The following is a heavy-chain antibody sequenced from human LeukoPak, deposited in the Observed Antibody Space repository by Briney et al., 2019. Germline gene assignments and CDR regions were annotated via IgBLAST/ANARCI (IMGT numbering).Heavy chain of an antibody. CDR2: IKSKTDGGPT. CDR3: TTDLYDY. J-gene: IGHJ4*02. D-gene: IGHD2-2*02. CDR1: GFTFSNAW. V-gene: IGHV3-15*01. Sequence: GGSLRLSCAASGFTFSNAWMSWVRQAPGKGLEWVGRIKSKTDGGPTDYAAPVKGRFTISRDDSKNTLYLQMSSLKTEDTAVYYCTTDLYDYWGQGTLVTVSS.